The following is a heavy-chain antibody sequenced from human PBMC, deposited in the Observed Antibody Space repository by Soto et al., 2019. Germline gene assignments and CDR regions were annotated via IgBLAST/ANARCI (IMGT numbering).Heavy chain of an antibody. CDR3: ARESEGGDLHDWFDP. J-gene: IGHJ5*02. D-gene: IGHD3-16*01. Sequence: SESLSLTCGVSGDSIGTYYWSWVRQPPGKGLEWLGFVHYSGSTQYNPSLKGRVTISVDMSKNQLSLKLRSVTAADTAVYYCARESEGGDLHDWFDPWGQGTLVTVSS. CDR2: VHYSGST. CDR1: GDSIGTYY. V-gene: IGHV4-59*01.